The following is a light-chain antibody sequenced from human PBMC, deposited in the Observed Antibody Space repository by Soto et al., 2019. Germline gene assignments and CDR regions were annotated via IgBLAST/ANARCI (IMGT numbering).Light chain of an antibody. CDR3: QQSGTSPLT. Sequence: EILLTQSPGTLSLSPGERATLSCRVSQSVSSSYLAWYQQRPGQAPRLLIYGASSRATVIPDRFSGSWSGTDFTLTISRLEPEDFAVYYCQQSGTSPLTFGGGAKVEIK. V-gene: IGKV3-20*01. CDR1: QSVSSSY. J-gene: IGKJ4*01. CDR2: GAS.